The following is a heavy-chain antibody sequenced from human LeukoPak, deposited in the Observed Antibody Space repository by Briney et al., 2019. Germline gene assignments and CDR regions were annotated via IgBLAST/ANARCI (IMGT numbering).Heavy chain of an antibody. CDR2: IHSSGNS. V-gene: IGHV4-39*01. J-gene: IGHJ4*02. CDR3: AKHEGSYYDKSGYTFDF. CDR1: TGSVNSGVYY. D-gene: IGHD3-22*01. Sequence: PSETLSLTCSDSTGSVNSGVYYWGWVRQPPGKGLEWIGSIHSSGNSYCNPSLKSRVTLSVDTSKNQFSLKLSSVTAADRAVYYCAKHEGSYYDKSGYTFDFWGLGTLVTVSS.